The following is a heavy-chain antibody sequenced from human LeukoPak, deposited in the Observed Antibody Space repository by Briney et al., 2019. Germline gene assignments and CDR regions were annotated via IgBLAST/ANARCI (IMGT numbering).Heavy chain of an antibody. CDR3: AKGDSAYYDILPPRG. D-gene: IGHD3-9*01. J-gene: IGHJ4*02. V-gene: IGHV3-30*18. CDR1: GFTFSSYG. Sequence: GGSLRLSCAASGFTFSSYGMHWVRQAPGKGLEWVAVISYDGSNKYYADSVKGRFTISRDNAKNSLYLQMNSLRAEDTALYYCAKGDSAYYDILPPRGWGQGTLVTVSS. CDR2: ISYDGSNK.